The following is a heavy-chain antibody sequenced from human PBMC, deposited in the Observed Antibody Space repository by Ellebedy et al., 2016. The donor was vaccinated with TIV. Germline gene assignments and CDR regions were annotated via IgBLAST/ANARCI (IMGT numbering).Heavy chain of an antibody. Sequence: PGGSLRLSCAASGFTFSNYWMSWVRQVPGKGLEWVGEISQDGSRGNYVDSRFTISRDNAKNSLYLQMNNVRAEDTAVYYCTITLVRGVISFYYHGMDVWGPGTAVTVSS. V-gene: IGHV3-7*03. CDR3: TITLVRGVISFYYHGMDV. D-gene: IGHD3-10*01. CDR2: ISQDGSRG. J-gene: IGHJ6*02. CDR1: GFTFSNYW.